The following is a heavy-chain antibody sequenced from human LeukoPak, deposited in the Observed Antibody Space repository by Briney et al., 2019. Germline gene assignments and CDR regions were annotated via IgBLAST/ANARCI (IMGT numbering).Heavy chain of an antibody. D-gene: IGHD5-24*01. CDR2: IHDSGST. CDR1: GGSISNYY. CDR3: ARLDAAAGRYLQFFY. J-gene: IGHJ4*02. Sequence: PSETLSLTCTVSGGSISNYYWSWIRQSPEKGLEWIGYIHDSGSTNYNPSLKSRVTISVDTSKNQFSLKLGSVTAADTAVYYCARLDAAAGRYLQFFYWGQGTLVTVSS. V-gene: IGHV4-59*08.